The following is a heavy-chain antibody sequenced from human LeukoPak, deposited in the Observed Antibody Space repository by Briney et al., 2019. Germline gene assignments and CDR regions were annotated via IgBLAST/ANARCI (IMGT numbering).Heavy chain of an antibody. J-gene: IGHJ4*02. CDR3: ARAPHCSSTSCYHGGYYFDY. D-gene: IGHD2-2*01. CDR2: IDHSGRS. Sequence: SETLSLTCAVYGASLSGYYWGWIRQPPGKGLEWIGEIDHSGRSNYNPSLKSRVTMSVDMSKNQFSLNLTSVTAADTAVYYCARAPHCSSTSCYHGGYYFDYWGQGTLVTVSS. V-gene: IGHV4-34*01. CDR1: GASLSGYY.